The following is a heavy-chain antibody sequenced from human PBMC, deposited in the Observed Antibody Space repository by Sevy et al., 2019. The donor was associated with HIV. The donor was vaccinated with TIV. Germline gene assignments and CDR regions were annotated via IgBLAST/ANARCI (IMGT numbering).Heavy chain of an antibody. Sequence: GGSLRLSCAASGFTFGSYAMNWVRQAPGKGLEWVSGISGTGGETHYADSVKGRFTISRDNSKNTLYLQMNSLRAEDTAIYYCVKDGNYYDRGTDCWGQGTLVTVSS. V-gene: IGHV3-23*01. CDR2: ISGTGGET. CDR1: GFTFGSYA. J-gene: IGHJ4*02. D-gene: IGHD3-22*01. CDR3: VKDGNYYDRGTDC.